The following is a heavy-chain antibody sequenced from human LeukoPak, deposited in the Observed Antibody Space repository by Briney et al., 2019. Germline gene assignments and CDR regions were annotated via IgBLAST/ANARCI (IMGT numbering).Heavy chain of an antibody. J-gene: IGHJ1*01. V-gene: IGHV3-74*01. D-gene: IGHD3-22*01. CDR3: ARAPSEIGGYYPEYFRH. Sequence: GGSLRLSCAASGFTFSSYGMHWVRQAPGKGLVWVSRIKSDGGTNYADSVKGRFTISRDNAKNTLSLQMNSLRAEDTGVYYCARAPSEIGGYYPEYFRHWGQGTLVTVSS. CDR1: GFTFSSYG. CDR2: IKSDGGT.